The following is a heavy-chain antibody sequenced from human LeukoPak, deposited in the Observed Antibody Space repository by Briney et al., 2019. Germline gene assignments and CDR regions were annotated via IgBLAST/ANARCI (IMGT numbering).Heavy chain of an antibody. CDR3: ASCPEHYGVFRRDYFDY. CDR2: IYSGGST. Sequence: GGSLRLSCAASGLTVSSKYMSWVRQAPGKGLEWVSVIYSGGSTYYADSVKGRFTISRDNSKNTPYLQMNSLRAEDTAVYYCASCPEHYGVFRRDYFDYWGQGTLVTVSS. V-gene: IGHV3-66*01. D-gene: IGHD4-17*01. J-gene: IGHJ4*02. CDR1: GLTVSSKY.